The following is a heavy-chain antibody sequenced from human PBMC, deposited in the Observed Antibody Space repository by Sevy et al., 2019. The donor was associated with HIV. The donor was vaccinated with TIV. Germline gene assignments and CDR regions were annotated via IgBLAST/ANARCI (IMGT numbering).Heavy chain of an antibody. CDR3: EKLGGNDGDYDDY. D-gene: IGHD1-1*01. V-gene: IGHV3-43*01. J-gene: IGHJ4*02. Sequence: GGSLRLSCAASGFTFDDYTMHWVRQPPGKGLEWVSLISWDGGSTYYADSVKGRFTISRDNSKNSLFLQMNSLRSEDTAFYYCEKLGGNDGDYDDYWGRGTLVTVSS. CDR2: ISWDGGST. CDR1: GFTFDDYT.